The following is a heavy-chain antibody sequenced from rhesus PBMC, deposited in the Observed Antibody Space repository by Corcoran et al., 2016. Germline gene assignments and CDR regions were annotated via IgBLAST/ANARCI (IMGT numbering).Heavy chain of an antibody. V-gene: IGHV3S5*01. CDR2: ISNGGGST. D-gene: IGHD6-13*01. CDR1: GFTFSAYG. CDR3: AKEGAAGYWYFDL. Sequence: EVQLVESGGGLVQPGGSLRLSCAASGFTFSAYGMSWVRQAPGKGLEGVSYISNGGGSTYYAEAVKGRFTFTRNNSKNTLSLQMNSLRLEDTAVYYCAKEGAAGYWYFDLWGPGTPITISS. J-gene: IGHJ2*01.